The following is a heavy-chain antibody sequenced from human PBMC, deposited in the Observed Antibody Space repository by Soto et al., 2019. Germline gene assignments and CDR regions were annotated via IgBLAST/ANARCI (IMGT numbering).Heavy chain of an antibody. D-gene: IGHD3-3*01. Sequence: HPGGSLRLSCAAAGFAFSTYAMTWVRQAPGKGLEWVSVISGSGGSSYYAASVKGRFTISRDNSKNTLYLQMNSLRAEDTAVYYCARTSQRFLEWLLSPFDYWGQGTLVTVSS. CDR3: ARTSQRFLEWLLSPFDY. CDR1: GFAFSTYA. V-gene: IGHV3-23*01. J-gene: IGHJ4*02. CDR2: ISGSGGSS.